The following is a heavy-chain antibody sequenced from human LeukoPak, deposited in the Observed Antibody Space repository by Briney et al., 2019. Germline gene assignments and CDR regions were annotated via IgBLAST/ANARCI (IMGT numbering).Heavy chain of an antibody. V-gene: IGHV3-30*18. J-gene: IGHJ4*02. D-gene: IGHD5-18*01. CDR3: AKDRGYSHGFDY. CDR2: ISYDGRNK. CDR1: GFTFSSYG. Sequence: PGGSLRLSCAASGFTFSSYGMHWVRQAPGKGLEWVAGISYDGRNKEYVDSVKGRFTISRDNSKNTLYLQMNSLRAEDTAVYNCAKDRGYSHGFDYWGPGNPGHRLL.